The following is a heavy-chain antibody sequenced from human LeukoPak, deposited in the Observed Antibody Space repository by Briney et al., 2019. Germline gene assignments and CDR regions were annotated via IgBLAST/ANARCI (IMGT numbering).Heavy chain of an antibody. J-gene: IGHJ4*02. CDR2: INAGNGNT. Sequence: ASVKVSCKASGYTFTSYAMHWVRQAPGRRLEWMGWINAGNGNTKYSQKFQGRVTITRDTSASTAYMELSSLRSEDTAVYYCARESGVTPFDYWGQGTLVTVSS. V-gene: IGHV1-3*01. CDR3: ARESGVTPFDY. D-gene: IGHD1-26*01. CDR1: GYTFTSYA.